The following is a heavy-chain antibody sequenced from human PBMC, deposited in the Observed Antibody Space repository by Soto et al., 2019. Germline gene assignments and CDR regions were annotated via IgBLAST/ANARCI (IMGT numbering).Heavy chain of an antibody. CDR1: GFTFSSYS. CDR2: ISSSSSYI. Sequence: VQLVQSGAEVKKPGASVKVSCKASGFTFSSYSMNWVRQAPGKGLEWVSSISSSSSYIYYADSVKGRFTISRDNAKNSLYLQMNSLRAEDTAVYYCARVFWGYSYGLDYWGQGTLVTVSS. J-gene: IGHJ4*02. D-gene: IGHD5-18*01. V-gene: IGHV3-21*01. CDR3: ARVFWGYSYGLDY.